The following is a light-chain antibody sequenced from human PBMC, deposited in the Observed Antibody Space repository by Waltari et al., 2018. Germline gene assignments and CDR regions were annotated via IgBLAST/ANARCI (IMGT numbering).Light chain of an antibody. Sequence: QSVLTQPPSVSAAPGQRVTIHCSGGSSNLGNTYVSWYRQFPGTAPKLLIYEDSERPSGIPGRCSGSKSGTSATLDITGLQAGDEADYYCGTWDSSLSGAVFGGGTHLTVL. V-gene: IGLV1-51*02. CDR2: EDS. CDR3: GTWDSSLSGAV. CDR1: SSNLGNTY. J-gene: IGLJ7*01.